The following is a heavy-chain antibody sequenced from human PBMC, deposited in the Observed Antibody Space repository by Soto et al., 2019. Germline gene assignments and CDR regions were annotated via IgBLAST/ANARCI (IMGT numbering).Heavy chain of an antibody. J-gene: IGHJ4*02. CDR3: ARAKGPSSSFDY. CDR2: INPNSGGT. V-gene: IGHV1-2*02. CDR1: GYTFTGYY. Sequence: ASVKVSCKXSGYTFTGYYMHWVRQAPGQGLEWMGWINPNSGGTNYAQKFQGRVTMTRDTSISTAYMELSRLRSDDTAVYYCARAKGPSSSFDYWGQGTLVTVSS. D-gene: IGHD6-6*01.